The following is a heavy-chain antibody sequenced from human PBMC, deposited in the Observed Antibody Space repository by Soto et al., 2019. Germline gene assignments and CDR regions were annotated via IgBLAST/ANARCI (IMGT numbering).Heavy chain of an antibody. CDR1: GYSFSIYW. CDR3: ARPSPHYNYGDK. V-gene: IGHV5-51*01. D-gene: IGHD5-18*01. J-gene: IGHJ4*02. Sequence: EVQLVQSGAEVKKPGESLKISCKASGYSFSIYWIGWVRQMPGKGLEWMGIIYPDDSDTRYSPSFQGQVIISADKSISPAYLQWSRPKASDPAMYYCARPSPHYNYGDKWGQGTLVTVSS. CDR2: IYPDDSDT.